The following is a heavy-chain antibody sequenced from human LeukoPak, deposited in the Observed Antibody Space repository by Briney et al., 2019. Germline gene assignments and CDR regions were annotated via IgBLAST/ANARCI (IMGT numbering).Heavy chain of an antibody. CDR2: IRYDGSNK. Sequence: PGGSLRLSCAASGFTFSSYGMHWVRQAPGKGLEWVAFIRYDGSNKYYADSVKGRFTISRDNSKNTLYLQMNSLRAEDTAVYYCAKAPRPIAAEVVPAAILIWGQGTMVTVSS. CDR1: GFTFSSYG. V-gene: IGHV3-30*02. D-gene: IGHD2-2*01. J-gene: IGHJ3*02. CDR3: AKAPRPIAAEVVPAAILI.